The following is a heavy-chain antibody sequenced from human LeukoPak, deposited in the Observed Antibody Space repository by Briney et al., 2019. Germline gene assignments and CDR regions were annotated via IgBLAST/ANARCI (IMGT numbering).Heavy chain of an antibody. CDR2: ISGSGGST. V-gene: IGHV3-23*01. J-gene: IGHJ4*02. Sequence: PGGSLRLSCAASGFTFSSYAMSWVRQAPGKGLEWVSAISGSGGSTYYADSVKGRFTISRDNSKNTLYLQMNSLRAEDTAVYYCAARYCTNGVCPRHYWGQGTLATVSS. CDR1: GFTFSSYA. D-gene: IGHD2-8*01. CDR3: AARYCTNGVCPRHY.